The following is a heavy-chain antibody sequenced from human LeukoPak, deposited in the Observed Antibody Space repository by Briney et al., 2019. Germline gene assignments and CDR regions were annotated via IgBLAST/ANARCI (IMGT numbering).Heavy chain of an antibody. CDR3: ASQSGETYYDFWSGYSLYFDY. J-gene: IGHJ4*02. CDR1: GFTFSSYA. CDR2: ITGSGRST. Sequence: GGSLRLSCAASGFTFSSYAMTWVPQAPGKGLEWVSGITGSGRSTYYADSVKGRFTISRDNAKNSLYLQMNSLRAEDTAVYYSASQSGETYYDFWSGYSLYFDYWGQGTLVTVCS. V-gene: IGHV3-23*01. D-gene: IGHD3-3*01.